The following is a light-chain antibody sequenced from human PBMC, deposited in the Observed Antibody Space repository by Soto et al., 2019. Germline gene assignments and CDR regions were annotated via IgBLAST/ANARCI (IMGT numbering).Light chain of an antibody. Sequence: EIVLTQSPGTLSLSPGESATLSCRASQSVGRNYLAWFQHKPDQAPRLLIYDASNRATGVPDRFSGSGSGTDFTLSVTRLEPEDFAVYYCQHLNNYPPFTFGPGTKVDLE. CDR2: DAS. J-gene: IGKJ3*01. CDR3: QHLNNYPPFT. V-gene: IGKV3-20*01. CDR1: QSVGRNY.